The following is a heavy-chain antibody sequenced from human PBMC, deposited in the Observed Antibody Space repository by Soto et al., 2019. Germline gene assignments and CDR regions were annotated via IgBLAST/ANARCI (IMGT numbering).Heavy chain of an antibody. CDR3: ARVLGYSYGYFDY. J-gene: IGHJ4*02. D-gene: IGHD5-18*01. V-gene: IGHV1-2*04. Sequence: EASVKVSCKASGYTFTGYYIHWVRQAPGQGLEWMGWINPNSGGTNYAQKFQGWVTMTRDTSISTAYMELSRLRSDDTAVYYCARVLGYSYGYFDYWGQGTLVTVSS. CDR2: INPNSGGT. CDR1: GYTFTGYY.